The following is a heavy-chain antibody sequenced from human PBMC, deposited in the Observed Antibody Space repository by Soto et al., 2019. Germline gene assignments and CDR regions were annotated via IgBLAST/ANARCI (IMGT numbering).Heavy chain of an antibody. Sequence: VGSLRLSCAASGFTFSSYAMSWVRQAPGKGLEWVSAISGSGGSTYYADSVKGRFTISRDNSKNTLYLQMNSLRAEDTAVYYCAKSRAAAGTFHAFDIWGQGTMVTVSS. CDR2: ISGSGGST. D-gene: IGHD6-13*01. J-gene: IGHJ3*02. CDR1: GFTFSSYA. CDR3: AKSRAAAGTFHAFDI. V-gene: IGHV3-23*01.